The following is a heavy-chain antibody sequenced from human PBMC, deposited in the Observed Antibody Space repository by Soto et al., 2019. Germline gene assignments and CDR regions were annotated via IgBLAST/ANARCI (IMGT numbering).Heavy chain of an antibody. J-gene: IGHJ6*02. CDR3: ARARPIAAAGTDAYYYYGMDV. CDR2: ISYSGST. D-gene: IGHD6-13*01. CDR1: GGSINNYY. V-gene: IGHV4-59*01. Sequence: SETLCLTCTVSGGSINNYYWIWIRKSPAKGLEWIGHISYSGSTDYSPSLKSRITISVDTSKNQFSLKLSSVTAADTAVYYCARARPIAAAGTDAYYYYGMDVWGQGTTVTVSS.